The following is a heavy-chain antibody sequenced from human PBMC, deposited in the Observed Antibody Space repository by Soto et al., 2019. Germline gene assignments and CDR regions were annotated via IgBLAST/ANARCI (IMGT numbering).Heavy chain of an antibody. CDR1: GFTFSSYG. CDR2: IWYDGSDT. J-gene: IGHJ4*02. D-gene: IGHD3-3*01. Sequence: QVQLVESGGGVVHPGRSLRLSCAASGFTFSSYGMHWVRQAPGKGVEWVAIIWYDGSDTSYADSVKGRFTISRDNSKNTLYLQMNSLRAEDTAVYYCAREVGGHAGLQGRFDYWGQGTLVTVSS. V-gene: IGHV3-33*01. CDR3: AREVGGHAGLQGRFDY.